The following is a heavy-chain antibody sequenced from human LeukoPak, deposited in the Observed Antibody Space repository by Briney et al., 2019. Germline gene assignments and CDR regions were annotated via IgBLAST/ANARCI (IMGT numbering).Heavy chain of an antibody. J-gene: IGHJ4*02. CDR3: ARGVVGCSGGSCYASLFDY. V-gene: IGHV4-61*02. D-gene: IGHD2-15*01. Sequence: SQTLSLTCTVSGGSISSGSYYWSWIRQPAGKGLEWIGRIYTSGSTKYNPSLKSRVTISVDTSKTPFSLKLSSVTAADTAVYYCARGVVGCSGGSCYASLFDYWGQGTLVTVSS. CDR2: IYTSGST. CDR1: GGSISSGSYY.